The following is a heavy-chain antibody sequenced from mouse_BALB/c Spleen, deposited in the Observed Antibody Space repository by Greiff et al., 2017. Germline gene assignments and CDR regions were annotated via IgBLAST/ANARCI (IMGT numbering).Heavy chain of an antibody. J-gene: IGHJ4*01. V-gene: IGHV1-9*01. Sequence: QVQLQQSGAELMKPGASVKISCKATGYTFSSYWIEWVKQRPGHGLEWIGEILPGSGSTNYNEKFKGKATFTADTSSNTAYMQLSSLTSEDSAVYYCARGGDYDLYYAMDYWGQGTSVTVSS. CDR3: ARGGDYDLYYAMDY. CDR2: ILPGSGST. CDR1: GYTFSSYW. D-gene: IGHD2-4*01.